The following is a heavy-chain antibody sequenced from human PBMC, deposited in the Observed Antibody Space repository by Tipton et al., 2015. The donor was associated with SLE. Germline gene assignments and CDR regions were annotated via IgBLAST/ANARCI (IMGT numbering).Heavy chain of an antibody. CDR1: GGSLSPHY. J-gene: IGHJ4*01. Sequence: LRLSCTVSGGSLSPHYWSWIRQSPGKGLEWIGYVYFGGSTTYTPSLKSRVTILVDTSRNQFSLKLSSVTAADTAVYYCARLDWGYFDYWGQGTLVTVSS. D-gene: IGHD3/OR15-3a*01. CDR3: ARLDWGYFDY. CDR2: VYFGGST. V-gene: IGHV4-59*11.